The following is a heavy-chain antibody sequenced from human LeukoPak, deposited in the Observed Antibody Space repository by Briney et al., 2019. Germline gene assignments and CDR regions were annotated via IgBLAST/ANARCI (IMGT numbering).Heavy chain of an antibody. V-gene: IGHV3-23*01. CDR3: AREASEKGGIDY. CDR1: GFTFSSYA. Sequence: GGSLRLSCAASGFTFSSYAMSWVRQAPGKGLEWVSAISGSGGSTCYADSVKGRFTISRDNSREALYLQMNGLRGEDTAVYYCAREASEKGGIDYWGQGTLVTVSS. CDR2: ISGSGGST. J-gene: IGHJ4*02. D-gene: IGHD2-2*01.